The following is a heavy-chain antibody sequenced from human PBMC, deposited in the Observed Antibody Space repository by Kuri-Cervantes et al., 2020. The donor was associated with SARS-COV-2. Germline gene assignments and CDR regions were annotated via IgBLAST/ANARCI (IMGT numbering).Heavy chain of an antibody. CDR2: ISSSGGRT. Sequence: GESLKISCEVSGFTVSGYCMHWVRQTPGKGLTWVAGISSSGGRTDYADSVKGRFSVSRDNSKNTLYLQMNNVRGEDTALYYCVRWSACVDKDAFDIWGQGTMVTVSS. D-gene: IGHD4-23*01. V-gene: IGHV3-74*01. J-gene: IGHJ3*02. CDR3: VRWSACVDKDAFDI. CDR1: GFTVSGYC.